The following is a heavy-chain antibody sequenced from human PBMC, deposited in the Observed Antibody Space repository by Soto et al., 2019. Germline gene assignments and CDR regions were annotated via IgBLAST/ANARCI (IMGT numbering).Heavy chain of an antibody. Sequence: QVQLVQSGAEEKKPGASVKVSCKASGYTFTSYAMHWVRQAPGQRIEWMGWINAGNGNTKYSQKFQGRVTITRDTSASTAYMELSSLRSEDTAVYYCARDPSYYAMDVWGQGTTVTVSS. CDR3: ARDPSYYAMDV. CDR1: GYTFTSYA. CDR2: INAGNGNT. J-gene: IGHJ6*02. V-gene: IGHV1-3*05.